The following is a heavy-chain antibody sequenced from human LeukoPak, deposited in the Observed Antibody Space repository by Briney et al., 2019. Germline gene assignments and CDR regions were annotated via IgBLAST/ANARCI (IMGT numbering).Heavy chain of an antibody. CDR3: GPRKDSRSNAYDY. CDR2: ISDGGRTT. V-gene: IGHV3-23*01. CDR1: GFSFDDYG. J-gene: IGHJ4*02. Sequence: PGGSLRLSCAASGFSFDDYGLTWVRQAPGKGLEWVSAISDGGRTTYYADSVKGRFTISRDNSENTLYLQMNSLRAEDTAVYYCGPRKDSRSNAYDYWGQGTLVTVSA. D-gene: IGHD1-14*01.